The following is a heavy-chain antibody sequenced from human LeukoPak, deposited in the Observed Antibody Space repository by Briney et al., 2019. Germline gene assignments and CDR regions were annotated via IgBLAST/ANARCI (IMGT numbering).Heavy chain of an antibody. CDR2: IYYSGST. CDR3: ARDGSNQWSPYYYYYMDV. CDR1: GGSISSYY. J-gene: IGHJ6*03. D-gene: IGHD2-15*01. V-gene: IGHV4-59*01. Sequence: SETLSLTCTVSGGSISSYYWSWIRQPPGKGLEWIGYIYYSGSTNYNPSLKSRVTISVDTSKNQFSLKLSSVTAADTAVYYCARDGSNQWSPYYYYYMDVWGKGTTVTVSS.